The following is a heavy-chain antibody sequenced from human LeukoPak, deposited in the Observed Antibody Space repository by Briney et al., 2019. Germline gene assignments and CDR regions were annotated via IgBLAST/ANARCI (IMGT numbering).Heavy chain of an antibody. J-gene: IGHJ2*01. Sequence: AETLSLTCAVSGYSISSGYYWGWIRQPPGKGLEWIGSIYHSGSTYYNPSLKSRVTISIDASKSQFSLKLSSVTEADTAVYDCARDRLVIREMDWYFDLWGRGTLVTVSS. CDR2: IYHSGST. D-gene: IGHD3-9*01. CDR1: GYSISSGYY. CDR3: ARDRLVIREMDWYFDL. V-gene: IGHV4-38-2*02.